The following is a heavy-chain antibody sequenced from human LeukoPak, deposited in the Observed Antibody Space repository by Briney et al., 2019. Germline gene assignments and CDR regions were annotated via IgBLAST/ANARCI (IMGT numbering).Heavy chain of an antibody. CDR3: ARGGYSGSYSG. Sequence: PSETLSLTCAVYGGSFSVYYWSWIRQPPGKGLEWIGEINHSGRTYYHPSLKSRVNISVDTSKNQFSLKLSSVTAADTAVYYCARGGYSGSYSGWGQGTLVTVSS. J-gene: IGHJ4*02. V-gene: IGHV4-34*01. CDR2: INHSGRT. D-gene: IGHD1-26*01. CDR1: GGSFSVYY.